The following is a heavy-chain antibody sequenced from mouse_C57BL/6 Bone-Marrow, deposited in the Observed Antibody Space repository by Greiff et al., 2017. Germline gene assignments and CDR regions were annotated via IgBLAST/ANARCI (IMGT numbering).Heavy chain of an antibody. CDR2: ISSGGSYT. CDR3: ARRGEWLGFAN. CDR1: GFTFSSYG. Sequence: DVMLVESGGDLVKPGGSLKFSCAASGFTFSSYGMPWVRQTPDKGLEWVATISSGGSYTYYPDSVKGRFTISRDNAKNTLYLQMRSLKSEATSMCECARRGEWLGFANDDRGNLISVTA. J-gene: IGHJ3*01. D-gene: IGHD2-2*01. V-gene: IGHV5-6*02.